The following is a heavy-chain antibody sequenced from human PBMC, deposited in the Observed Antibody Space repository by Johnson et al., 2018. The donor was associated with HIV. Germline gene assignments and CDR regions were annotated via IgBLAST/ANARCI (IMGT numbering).Heavy chain of an antibody. CDR1: GFTFSSYA. CDR2: ISSNGGST. CDR3: ASSAFDI. Sequence: VQLVESGGGLVQPGGSLRLSCAASGFTFSSYAMHWVRQAPGKGLEYVSAISSNGGSTYYANSVKGRFTISRDNSKNTLYLQMGSLRAEDMAVYYCASSAFDIWGQGTMVTVSS. V-gene: IGHV3-64*01. J-gene: IGHJ3*02.